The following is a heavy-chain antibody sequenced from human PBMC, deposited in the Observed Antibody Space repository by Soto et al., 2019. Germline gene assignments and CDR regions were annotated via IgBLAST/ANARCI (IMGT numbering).Heavy chain of an antibody. J-gene: IGHJ2*01. Sequence: PSETLSLTCSVSGGSISRGGYYWTWIRQHPGKGLEWIGYVFSSGSTYYNPSLKSRVSISLDTSKNQFTLKLNSVTAADTAVYYCTRARTAGSTSWYFDLWGRGTLVTVSS. CDR3: TRARTAGSTSWYFDL. V-gene: IGHV4-31*03. CDR1: GGSISRGGYY. D-gene: IGHD5-18*01. CDR2: VFSSGST.